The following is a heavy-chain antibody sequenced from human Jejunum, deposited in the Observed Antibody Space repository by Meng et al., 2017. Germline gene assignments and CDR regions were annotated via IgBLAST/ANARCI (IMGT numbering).Heavy chain of an antibody. V-gene: IGHV7-4-1*02. J-gene: IGHJ4*02. CDR2: INTNNGNP. CDR1: GYTFTSYA. Sequence: GSRLKEPGDLGKVSCKASGYTFTSYAINWLRQAPGQGPELMGWINTNNGNPTYAQGFTGRFVFSLDTSVSTAYVQISSLKVEDTAMYYCARDNYDTASRFDYWGQGTLVTVSS. CDR3: ARDNYDTASRFDY. D-gene: IGHD3-22*01.